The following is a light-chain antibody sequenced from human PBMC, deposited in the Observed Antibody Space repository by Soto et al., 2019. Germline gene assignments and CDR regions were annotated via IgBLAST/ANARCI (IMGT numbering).Light chain of an antibody. V-gene: IGKV1-5*03. CDR1: QSISSW. J-gene: IGKJ1*01. Sequence: DIQLTQSPSFLSASVGDRVTITCRASQSISSWLAWYQQKPGKAPTLLIYKASTLESGVPSRFSGSGSGTEFTLTISSLQPDDFATYYCQHYNSYSEAFGQGTKVDIK. CDR3: QHYNSYSEA. CDR2: KAS.